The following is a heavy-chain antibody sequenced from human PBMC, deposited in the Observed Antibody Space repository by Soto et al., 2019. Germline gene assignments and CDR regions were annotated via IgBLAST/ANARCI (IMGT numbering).Heavy chain of an antibody. CDR2: IKPDGSEK. CDR1: EFPFGNYW. J-gene: IGHJ6*02. CDR3: TRLDSSLAHYGMDV. D-gene: IGHD1-1*01. V-gene: IGHV3-7*01. Sequence: GGSLRLACAAAEFPFGNYWVTWVRQAPGKGLEWVAKIKPDGSEKYYVDSVKGRFTISRDNSKNSLYLQMDSLRAEDTAIYYCTRLDSSLAHYGMDVWGQGT.